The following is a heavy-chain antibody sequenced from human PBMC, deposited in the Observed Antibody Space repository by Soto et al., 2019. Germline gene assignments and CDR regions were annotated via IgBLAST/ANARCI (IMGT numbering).Heavy chain of an antibody. V-gene: IGHV2-5*02. Sequence: QITLKESGPTLVKPTQTLTLTCTFSGFSLSTSGVGVGWIRQPPGKALGWLALIYWDDDKRDSPSLKNRPTITKANSKHQVVLTRSNMDPVDTATYYSAHSPYSSSSYCFDSWGQGTLVTVS. CDR1: GFSLSTSGVG. CDR3: AHSPYSSSSYCFDS. D-gene: IGHD6-6*01. J-gene: IGHJ4*02. CDR2: IYWDDDK.